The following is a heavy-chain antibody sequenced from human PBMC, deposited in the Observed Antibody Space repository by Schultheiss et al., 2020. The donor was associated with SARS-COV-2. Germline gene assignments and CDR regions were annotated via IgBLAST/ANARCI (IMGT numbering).Heavy chain of an antibody. Sequence: GGSLRLSCAASGFIFSNAWMNWVRQAPGKGLVWVSRINSDGSSTSYADSVKGRFTISRDNSKNTLYLQMNSLRAEDTAVYYCAGESYQFDPWGQGTLVTVSS. CDR1: GFIFSNAW. CDR3: AGESYQFDP. J-gene: IGHJ5*02. CDR2: INSDGSST. D-gene: IGHD5-18*01. V-gene: IGHV3-74*01.